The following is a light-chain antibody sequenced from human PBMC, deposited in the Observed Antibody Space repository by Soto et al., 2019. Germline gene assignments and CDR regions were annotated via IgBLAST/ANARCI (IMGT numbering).Light chain of an antibody. Sequence: EIVLTQSPGTLSLSPGERATLSCRASQSVSSSFLAWYQQKPGQAPRLLIYGASNRATGIPDRFSGSGSGTDFTLTISSLQAEDFATYYCLQDHDYQWTFGQGTKLEIK. CDR3: LQDHDYQWT. CDR2: GAS. J-gene: IGKJ2*02. V-gene: IGKV3-20*01. CDR1: QSVSSSF.